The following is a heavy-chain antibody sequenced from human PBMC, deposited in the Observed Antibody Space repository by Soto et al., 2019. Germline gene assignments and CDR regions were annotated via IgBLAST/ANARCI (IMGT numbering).Heavy chain of an antibody. CDR3: ARNGEGVRGVIIKGWFDP. CDR1: GYTFTSYG. Sequence: QVQLVQSGAEVKKPGASVKVSCKASGYTFTSYGISWVRQAPGQGLEWMGWISAYNGNTNYAQKLQGRVTMTTDTSTSTDYMELRSRRSDDTAVYYCARNGEGVRGVIIKGWFDPWGQGTLVTVSS. V-gene: IGHV1-18*01. CDR2: ISAYNGNT. D-gene: IGHD3-10*01. J-gene: IGHJ5*02.